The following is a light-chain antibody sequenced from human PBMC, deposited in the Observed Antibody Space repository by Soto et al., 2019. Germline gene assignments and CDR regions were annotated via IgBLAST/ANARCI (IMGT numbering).Light chain of an antibody. J-gene: IGKJ2*01. CDR3: HQTYSTRYT. Sequence: EIVLTQSPGTLSLSPGERATLSCRASQSVSSSYLAWYQQKPGQAPRLLIYDASSRATGIPDRFSGGGSGTDFTLTISRLEPEDFATYYCHQTYSTRYTFGQGTKLEIK. CDR1: QSVSSSY. CDR2: DAS. V-gene: IGKV3-20*01.